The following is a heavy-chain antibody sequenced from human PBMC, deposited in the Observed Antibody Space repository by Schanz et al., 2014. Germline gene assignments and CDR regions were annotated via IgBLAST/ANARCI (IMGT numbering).Heavy chain of an antibody. CDR2: INPSGGST. V-gene: IGHV1-46*01. D-gene: IGHD2-15*01. CDR3: ARGRGCTGGSCYSWFDL. CDR1: GYTFTSDS. Sequence: QVQLVQSGAEVKKPGASVKVSCKASGYTFTSDSMHWVRQAPGQGLEWMGMINPSGGSTTYAQKFQGRLTMTRDTSTSTVYMELSSLRSEDTAVYYCARGRGCTGGSCYSWFDLWGQGTLVTVAS. J-gene: IGHJ5*02.